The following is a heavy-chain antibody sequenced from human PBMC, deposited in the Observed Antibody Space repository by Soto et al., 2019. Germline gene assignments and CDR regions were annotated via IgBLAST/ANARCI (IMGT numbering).Heavy chain of an antibody. Sequence: GGSLRLSCAASGFTFSSYSMNWVRQAPGKGLEWISYISQSLATIYYADSVKGRFTISRDNSKNTLYLQMNTLRDEDTAVYYCARDKALVVPSLVNSDYYYYAMDVWGQGTTVTVSS. CDR1: GFTFSSYS. CDR2: ISQSLATI. V-gene: IGHV3-48*02. CDR3: ARDKALVVPSLVNSDYYYYAMDV. J-gene: IGHJ6*02. D-gene: IGHD2-2*01.